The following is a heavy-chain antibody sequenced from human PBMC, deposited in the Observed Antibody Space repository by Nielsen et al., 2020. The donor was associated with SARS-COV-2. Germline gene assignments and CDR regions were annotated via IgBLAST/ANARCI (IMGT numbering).Heavy chain of an antibody. J-gene: IGHJ4*02. CDR2: IYSGGST. CDR1: GFTVSSNY. D-gene: IGHD6-19*01. V-gene: IGHV3-66*01. CDR3: ARDALSGSFDY. Sequence: GESLKISCAASGFTVSSNYMSWVRQAPGKGLEWVSVIYSGGSTYYADSVKGRFTISRDNSKNTLYLQMNSLRAEDTAVYYCARDALSGSFDYWGQGTLVTVSS.